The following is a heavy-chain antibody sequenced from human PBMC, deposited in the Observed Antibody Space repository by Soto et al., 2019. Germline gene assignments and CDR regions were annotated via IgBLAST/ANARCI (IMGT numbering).Heavy chain of an antibody. D-gene: IGHD3-22*01. CDR3: ARGRWRFDDSSGYPDY. CDR2: IIPILGIA. CDR1: GGTFSSYT. Sequence: ASVKVSCKASGGTFSSYTISWVRQAPGQGLEWMGRIIPILGIANYAQKFQGRVTITADTSASTAYMELSSLRSEDTAVYYCARGRWRFDDSSGYPDYWGQGTLVTVSS. J-gene: IGHJ4*02. V-gene: IGHV1-69*02.